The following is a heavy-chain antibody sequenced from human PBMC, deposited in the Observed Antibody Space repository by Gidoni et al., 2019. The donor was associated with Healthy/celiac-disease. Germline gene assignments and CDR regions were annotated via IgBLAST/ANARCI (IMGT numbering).Heavy chain of an antibody. J-gene: IGHJ4*02. CDR2: ISYDGSNK. D-gene: IGHD2-15*01. V-gene: IGHV3-30*18. CDR3: AKDSGCSGGSCYDY. CDR1: GFPFSSYG. Sequence: QVQLVATGGGVVQPGRSLRLSCAALGFPFSSYGMHWVRQAPGKGLEGVAVISYDGSNKYYADSAKGRFTISRDNSKNTLYLQMNSLRAEDTAVYYCAKDSGCSGGSCYDYWGQGTLVTVSS.